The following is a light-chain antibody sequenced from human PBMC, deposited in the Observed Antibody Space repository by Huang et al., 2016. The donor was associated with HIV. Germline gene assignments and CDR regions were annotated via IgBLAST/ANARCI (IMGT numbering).Light chain of an antibody. J-gene: IGKJ4*01. Sequence: DIVMTQSPDSLAVSLGERATINCKSSQSVLYSSNNKNYLAWYQQKPGQPPKLLIYWASTRESGVPDRCSGSGPGTDFTLTISSLQAEDVAVYYCQQYYSTLTFGGGTKVEIK. CDR3: QQYYSTLT. V-gene: IGKV4-1*01. CDR1: QSVLYSSNNKNY. CDR2: WAS.